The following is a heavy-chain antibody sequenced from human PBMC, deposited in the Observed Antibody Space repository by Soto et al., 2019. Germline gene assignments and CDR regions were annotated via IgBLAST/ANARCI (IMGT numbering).Heavy chain of an antibody. CDR3: ARVSIAVAETPFDY. Sequence: GASVKVSCKASGYTFTSYGISWVRQAPGQGLEWMGWISAYNGNTNYAQKLQGRVTMTTDTSTSTAYMELRSLRSDDTAVYYCARVSIAVAETPFDYWGQGTLVTVSS. V-gene: IGHV1-18*01. CDR1: GYTFTSYG. CDR2: ISAYNGNT. J-gene: IGHJ4*02. D-gene: IGHD6-19*01.